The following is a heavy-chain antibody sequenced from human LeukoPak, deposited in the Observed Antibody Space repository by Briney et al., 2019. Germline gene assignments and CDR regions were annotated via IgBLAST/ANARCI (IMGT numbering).Heavy chain of an antibody. CDR2: ISAYNGNT. Sequence: GASVKVSCKASGYTFTSYGISWVRQAPGQGLEWMGWISAYNGNTNYAQKLQGRVTMTTDTSTSTAYMELRSLRSDDTAVYYCARENHDYGDKRGAFDIWGQGTMVTVSS. V-gene: IGHV1-18*01. CDR3: ARENHDYGDKRGAFDI. D-gene: IGHD4-17*01. CDR1: GYTFTSYG. J-gene: IGHJ3*02.